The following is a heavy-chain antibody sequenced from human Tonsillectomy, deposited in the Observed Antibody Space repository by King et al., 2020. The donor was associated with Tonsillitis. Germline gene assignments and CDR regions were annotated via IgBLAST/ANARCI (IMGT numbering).Heavy chain of an antibody. J-gene: IGHJ4*02. V-gene: IGHV3-30-3*01. CDR1: GFTFSSYA. CDR3: AREDYGDSFDY. D-gene: IGHD4-17*01. Sequence: VQLVESGGGVVQPGRSLRLSCAASGFTFSSYAMHWVRQAPGKGLEWVAVISYGGSNKYYADSVKGRFTISRDNSKNTLYLQMNSLRAEDTAVYYCAREDYGDSFDYWGQGTLVTVSS. CDR2: ISYGGSNK.